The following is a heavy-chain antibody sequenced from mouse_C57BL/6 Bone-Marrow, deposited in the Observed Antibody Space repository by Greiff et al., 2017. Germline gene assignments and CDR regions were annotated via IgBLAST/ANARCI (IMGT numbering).Heavy chain of an antibody. Sequence: EVKLVESGGDLVKPGGSLKLSCAASGFTFSSYGMSWVRQTPDKRLEWVATISSGGSYTYYPDSVKGRFTISRDNAKNTLYLQMSSLKFEDTAMYYCESRLSFAYWGQGTLVTVSA. V-gene: IGHV5-6*02. CDR3: ESRLSFAY. J-gene: IGHJ3*01. CDR1: GFTFSSYG. CDR2: ISSGGSYT.